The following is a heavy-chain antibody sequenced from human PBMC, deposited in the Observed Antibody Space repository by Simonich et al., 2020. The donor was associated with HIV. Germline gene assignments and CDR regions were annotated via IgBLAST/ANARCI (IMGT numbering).Heavy chain of an antibody. CDR1: GYTFTSYG. J-gene: IGHJ3*01. V-gene: IGHV1-3*01. Sequence: QVQLVQAGAEVKKPGASVKVSCKSLGYTFTSYGIHWVRQAPGQRLKGRGWVNAGKGNTENSERFQGRVTISRDTSASTVYMELSNLKSEDTAVYYCAREGDFLENAFDFWGQGTVVTVSS. CDR3: AREGDFLENAFDF. D-gene: IGHD3-3*01. CDR2: VNAGKGNT.